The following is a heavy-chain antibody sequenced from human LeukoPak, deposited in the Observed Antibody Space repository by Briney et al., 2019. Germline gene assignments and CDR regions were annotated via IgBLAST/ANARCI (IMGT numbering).Heavy chain of an antibody. J-gene: IGHJ4*02. CDR3: AKSGGSWTNYFDY. Sequence: GGSLRLSRAASGSTFSSYAMSWVRQAPGKGLEWVSAISGSGGSTYYADSVKGRFTISRDNSKNTLYLQMNSLRAEDTAVYYCAKSGGSWTNYFDYWGQGTLVTVSS. CDR1: GSTFSSYA. CDR2: ISGSGGST. D-gene: IGHD3-16*01. V-gene: IGHV3-23*01.